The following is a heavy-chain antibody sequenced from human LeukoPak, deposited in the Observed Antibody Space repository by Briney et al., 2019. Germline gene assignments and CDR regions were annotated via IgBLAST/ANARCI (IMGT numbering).Heavy chain of an antibody. D-gene: IGHD3-22*01. CDR2: IHPSGML. J-gene: IGHJ4*02. CDR1: GASFSSGDQY. CDR3: SRGLDSRKLGY. Sequence: SQTLSLTCTVSGASFSSGDQYWNWIRQSPGKGLEWIGSIHPSGMLYNNPSLESRVTISIDTSKNQFSLNLNSVTAADTAVYFCSRGLDSRKLGYWGQGTLVTVSS. V-gene: IGHV4-31*03.